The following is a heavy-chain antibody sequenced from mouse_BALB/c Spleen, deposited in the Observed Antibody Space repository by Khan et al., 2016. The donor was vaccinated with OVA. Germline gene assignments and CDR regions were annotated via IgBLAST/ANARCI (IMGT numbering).Heavy chain of an antibody. J-gene: IGHJ2*01. Sequence: EVELVESGGGIVQPGGSLKRSCAASSYAISSYGMSSVRQTPDKRLELVATIDSNGGSTDYQDSVKRRFTISGDNAKNALYLQMRSLKSEDTAMCYCARCAIWGQGTTLTVSS. CDR3: ARCAI. D-gene: IGHD2-12*01. CDR2: IDSNGGST. V-gene: IGHV5-6-3*01. CDR1: SYAISSYG.